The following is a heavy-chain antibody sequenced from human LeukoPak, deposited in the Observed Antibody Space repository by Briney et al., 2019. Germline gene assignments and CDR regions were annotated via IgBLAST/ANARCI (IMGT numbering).Heavy chain of an antibody. J-gene: IGHJ5*02. D-gene: IGHD6-19*01. CDR1: GYTFTGYY. CDR3: ARGRYSSGWYRGANWFDP. V-gene: IGHV1-2*06. Sequence: GASVKVSCKASGYTFTGYYMHWLRQAPGQGLEWMGRINPNSGGTNYAQKFQGRVTMTRDTSISTAYMELSRLRSDDTAVYYCARGRYSSGWYRGANWFDPWGQGTLVTVSS. CDR2: INPNSGGT.